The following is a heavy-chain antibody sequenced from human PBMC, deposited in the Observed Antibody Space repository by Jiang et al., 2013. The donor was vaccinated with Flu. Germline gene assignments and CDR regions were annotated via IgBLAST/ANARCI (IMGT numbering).Heavy chain of an antibody. V-gene: IGHV4-34*01. D-gene: IGHD5-12*01. CDR2: INHSGST. Sequence: LLKPSETLSLTCAVYGGSFSGYYWSWIRQPPGKGLEWIGEINHSGSTNYNPSLKSRVTISVDTSKNQFSLKLSSVTAADTAVYYCARGVATGVGTRGHWFDPGPGTLVTVSS. CDR1: GGSFSGYY. J-gene: IGHJ5*02. CDR3: ARGVATGVGTRGHWFDP.